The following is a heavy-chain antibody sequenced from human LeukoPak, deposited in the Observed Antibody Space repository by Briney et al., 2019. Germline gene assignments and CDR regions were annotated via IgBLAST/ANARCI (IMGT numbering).Heavy chain of an antibody. V-gene: IGHV3-73*01. J-gene: IGHJ4*02. D-gene: IGHD6-13*01. Sequence: GGSLRLSCAASGFTFSGSAMHWVRQASGKGLEWVGRIRSKANSYATAYAASVKGWFTISRDDSKNTAYLQMNSLKTEDTAVYYCTSPVIAAANFDYWGQGTLVTVSS. CDR3: TSPVIAAANFDY. CDR1: GFTFSGSA. CDR2: IRSKANSYAT.